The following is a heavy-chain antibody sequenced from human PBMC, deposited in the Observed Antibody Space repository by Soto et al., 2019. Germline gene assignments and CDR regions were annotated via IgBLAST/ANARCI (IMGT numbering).Heavy chain of an antibody. CDR3: ARVSGWYFLDY. J-gene: IGHJ4*02. CDR1: GYTFTSYA. D-gene: IGHD6-19*01. CDR2: INAGNGNT. Sequence: QVQLVQSGAEEKKPGASVKVSCKASGYTFTSYAMHWVRQAPGQRLEWMGWINAGNGNTKYSQKFQGRVTITRDTSASTVYMELSSMRSEDTAVYYCARVSGWYFLDYWGQGTLVTVSS. V-gene: IGHV1-3*05.